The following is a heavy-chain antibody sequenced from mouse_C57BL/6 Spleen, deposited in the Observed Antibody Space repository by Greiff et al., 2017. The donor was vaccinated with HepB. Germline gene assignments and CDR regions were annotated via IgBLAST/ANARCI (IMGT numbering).Heavy chain of an antibody. Sequence: EVQLVESGGGLVKPGGSLKLSCAASGFTFSDYGMHWVRQAPEKGLEWVAYISSGSSTIYYADTVKGRFTISRDNAKNTLFLQMTSLRSEDTAMYYCARKTGTIYYAMDYWGQGTSVTVSS. D-gene: IGHD4-1*01. CDR2: ISSGSSTI. V-gene: IGHV5-17*01. J-gene: IGHJ4*01. CDR3: ARKTGTIYYAMDY. CDR1: GFTFSDYG.